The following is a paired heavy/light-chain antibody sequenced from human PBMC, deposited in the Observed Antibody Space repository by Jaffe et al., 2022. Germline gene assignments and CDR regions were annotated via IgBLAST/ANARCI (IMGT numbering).Light chain of an antibody. CDR2: KIS. CDR1: QSLVHSDGNTY. CDR3: MQATQFPHKYT. V-gene: IGKV2-24*01. Sequence: DIVMTQTPLSSPVTLGQPASISCRSSQSLVHSDGNTYLSWLQQRPGQPPRLLIYKISNRFSGVPDRFSGSGAGTDFTLKISRVEAEDVGVYYCMQATQFPHKYTFGQGTKLEIK. J-gene: IGKJ2*01.
Heavy chain of an antibody. D-gene: IGHD2-15*01. CDR3: ARDEGRGYFCSGGSCYSSGGDY. CDR1: GFTFSSYS. J-gene: IGHJ4*02. V-gene: IGHV3-21*01. CDR2: ISSSSSYI. Sequence: EVQLVESGGGLVKPGGSLRLSCAASGFTFSSYSMNWVRQAPGKGLEWVSSISSSSSYIYYADSVKGRFTISRDNAKNSLYLQMNSLRAEDTAVYYCARDEGRGYFCSGGSCYSSGGDYWGQGTLVTVSS.